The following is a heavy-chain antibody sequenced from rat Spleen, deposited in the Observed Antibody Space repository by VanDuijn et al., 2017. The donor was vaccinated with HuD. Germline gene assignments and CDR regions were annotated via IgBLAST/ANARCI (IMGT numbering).Heavy chain of an antibody. CDR2: ISSGGGGT. J-gene: IGHJ4*01. CDR3: ARHHYDGYYHGPVFGIMDA. V-gene: IGHV5-31*01. CDR1: GFTFSNYW. D-gene: IGHD1-12*03. Sequence: EVQLVESGGGLVQPGRSLKLSCVASGFTFSNYWMTWIRQAPGKGLEWVASISSGGGGTYCPDSVKGRFTISRDNAKSTLYLQMDSLRSEDTASYYCARHHYDGYYHGPVFGIMDAWGQGASVTVSS.